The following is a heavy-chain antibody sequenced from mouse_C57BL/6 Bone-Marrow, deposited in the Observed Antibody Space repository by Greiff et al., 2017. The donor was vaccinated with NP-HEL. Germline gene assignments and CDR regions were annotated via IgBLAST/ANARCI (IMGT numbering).Heavy chain of an antibody. CDR2: IDPSDSYT. CDR3: ANYYGSSHWYFDG. J-gene: IGHJ1*03. CDR1: GYTFTSYW. Sequence: QVQLQQPGAELVRPGTSVKLSCKASGYTFTSYWMHWVKQRPGQGLEWIGVIDPSDSYTNYNQKFKGKATLTVDTSSSTAYMQLSSLTSEDSAVYYCANYYGSSHWYFDGWGTGTTVTVSS. V-gene: IGHV1-59*01. D-gene: IGHD1-1*01.